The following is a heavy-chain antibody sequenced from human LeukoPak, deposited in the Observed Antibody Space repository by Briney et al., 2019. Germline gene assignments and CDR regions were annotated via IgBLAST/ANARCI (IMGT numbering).Heavy chain of an antibody. CDR2: ISWNSGSI. CDR1: GFTFDDYA. D-gene: IGHD3-22*01. J-gene: IGHJ4*02. Sequence: GRSLRLSCAAPGFTFDDYAMHWVRQPPGKGLEWVSGISWNSGSIGYADSVKGRFIISRDNAKNSLYLQVNSLRSEDTAFYYCAKGYDSSGYNPTFDYWGQGTLVTVSS. CDR3: AKGYDSSGYNPTFDY. V-gene: IGHV3-9*01.